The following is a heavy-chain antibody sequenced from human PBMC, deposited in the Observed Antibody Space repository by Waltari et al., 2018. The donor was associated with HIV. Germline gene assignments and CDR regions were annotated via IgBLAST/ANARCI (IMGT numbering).Heavy chain of an antibody. V-gene: IGHV4-34*02. D-gene: IGHD3-3*01. J-gene: IGHJ1*01. CDR1: DAFLNASS. CDR2: IDYSGDT. Sequence: VQLQHCGSGRLMLSETLTPTRAGSDAFLNASSWIWIRQPPGNGREWIVEIDYSGDTNYKPSLKSRVTITVDTYKNQFSLKLTSMTTADTGLYYCVRGPHTSIFGVVKYFQAWGQGTPVTFSS. CDR3: VRGPHTSIFGVVKYFQA.